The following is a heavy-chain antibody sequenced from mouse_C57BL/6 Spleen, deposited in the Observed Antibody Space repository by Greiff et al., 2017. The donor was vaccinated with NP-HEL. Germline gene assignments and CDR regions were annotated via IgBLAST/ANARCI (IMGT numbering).Heavy chain of an antibody. CDR2: ISSGSSTI. Sequence: DVHLVESGGGLVKPGGSLKLSCAASGFTFSDYGMHWVRQAPEKGLEWVAYISSGSSTIYYADTVKGRFTISRDNAKNTLFLQMTSLRSEDTAMYYCARPYYGSRTWFAYWGQGTLVTVSA. CDR3: ARPYYGSRTWFAY. J-gene: IGHJ3*01. CDR1: GFTFSDYG. V-gene: IGHV5-17*01. D-gene: IGHD1-1*01.